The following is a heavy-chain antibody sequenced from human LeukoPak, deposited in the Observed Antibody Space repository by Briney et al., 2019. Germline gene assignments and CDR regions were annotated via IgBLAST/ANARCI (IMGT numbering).Heavy chain of an antibody. Sequence: GRSLRLSCAASGFTFDDYAMHWVRQAPGKGLEWGSGISWNSGSLGYADSVKGRFTISRDSAKNSLYLQMNSLRAEDTALYYCAKDISDKRRPRSYGMDVWGQGTTVTVSS. CDR1: GFTFDDYA. D-gene: IGHD1-26*01. V-gene: IGHV3-9*01. CDR2: ISWNSGSL. J-gene: IGHJ6*01. CDR3: AKDISDKRRPRSYGMDV.